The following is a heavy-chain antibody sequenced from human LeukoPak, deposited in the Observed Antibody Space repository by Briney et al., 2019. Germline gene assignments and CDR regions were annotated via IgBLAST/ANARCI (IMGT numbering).Heavy chain of an antibody. V-gene: IGHV3-21*01. CDR1: GFTFSSYS. CDR2: ISSSSSYI. D-gene: IGHD2-2*01. CDR3: AREADIVVVPAAEGLDF. Sequence: GGSLRLSCAASGFTFSSYSMNWVRQAPGKGLEWVSSISSSSSYIYYADSVKGRFTISRDNAKNSLYLQMNSLRAEDTAVYYCAREADIVVVPAAEGLDFWGQGTLVTVSS. J-gene: IGHJ4*02.